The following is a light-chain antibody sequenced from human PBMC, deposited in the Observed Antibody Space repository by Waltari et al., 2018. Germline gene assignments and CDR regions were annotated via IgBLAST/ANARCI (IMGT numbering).Light chain of an antibody. CDR2: EVS. CDR1: ISDVGVYNY. Sequence: QSALTQPPSVSGSPGQSITLSRPGTISDVGVYNYLPWYQQHPGKAPKLMIYEVSNRPSGVSNRFSGSKSGNTASLTISGLQAEDEADYYCSSYTSSSGVVFGGGTKLTVL. V-gene: IGLV2-14*01. CDR3: SSYTSSSGVV. J-gene: IGLJ2*01.